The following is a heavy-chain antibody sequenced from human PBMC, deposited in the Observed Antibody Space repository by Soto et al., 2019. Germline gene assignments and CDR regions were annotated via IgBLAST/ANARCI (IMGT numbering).Heavy chain of an antibody. D-gene: IGHD3-10*01. CDR1: GGSISSGGYY. CDR2: IYYSGST. CDR3: ARDSSGSGDYYYGMDV. V-gene: IGHV4-31*03. J-gene: IGHJ6*02. Sequence: SETLSLTCTVSGGSISSGGYYWSWIRQHPGKGLEWIGYIYYSGSTYYNPSLKSRVTISVDTSKNQFSLKLSSVTAADTAVYYCARDSSGSGDYYYGMDVWGQGTTVTVS.